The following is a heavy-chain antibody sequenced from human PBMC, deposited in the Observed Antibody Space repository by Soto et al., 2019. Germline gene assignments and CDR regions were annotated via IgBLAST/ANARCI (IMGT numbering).Heavy chain of an antibody. CDR1: GGSISRGGYF. Sequence: QVQLQESGPGLVKPSQTLSLTCTVSGGSISRGGYFWSWIRQHPGKGLGWIGFIYYSGSTYYNPSLKSRVTISVDTSKNQFSLKLSSVTAADTAVYYCAREGAAPYYYYGMDVWGQGTTVTVSS. V-gene: IGHV4-31*03. D-gene: IGHD6-6*01. CDR2: IYYSGST. CDR3: AREGAAPYYYYGMDV. J-gene: IGHJ6*02.